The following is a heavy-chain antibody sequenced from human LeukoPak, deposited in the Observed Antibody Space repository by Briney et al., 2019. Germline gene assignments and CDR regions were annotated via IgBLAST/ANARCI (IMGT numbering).Heavy chain of an antibody. CDR3: ARDRLASDAFDI. V-gene: IGHV3-48*03. Sequence: AGSLRLSCAASGFTFSSYEMNWVRQAPGKGLEWVSYISSSGSTIYYADSVKGRFTISRDNAKNSLYLQMNSLRAEDTAVYYCARDRLASDAFDIWGQGTMVTVSS. CDR2: ISSSGSTI. J-gene: IGHJ3*02. CDR1: GFTFSSYE. D-gene: IGHD6-25*01.